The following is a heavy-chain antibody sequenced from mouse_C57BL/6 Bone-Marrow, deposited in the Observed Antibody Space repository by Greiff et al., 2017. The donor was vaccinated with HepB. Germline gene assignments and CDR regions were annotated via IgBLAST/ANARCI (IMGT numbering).Heavy chain of an antibody. J-gene: IGHJ3*01. CDR2: IWRGGST. CDR3: AITYYSNYEGFAY. Sequence: QVQLKESGPGLVQPSQSLSITCTVSGFSLTSYGVHWVRQSPGKGLEWLGVIWRGGSTDYNAAFMSRLSITKDNSKSQVFFKMNSLQADDTAIYYCAITYYSNYEGFAYWGQGTLVTVSA. CDR1: GFSLTSYG. V-gene: IGHV2-5*01. D-gene: IGHD2-5*01.